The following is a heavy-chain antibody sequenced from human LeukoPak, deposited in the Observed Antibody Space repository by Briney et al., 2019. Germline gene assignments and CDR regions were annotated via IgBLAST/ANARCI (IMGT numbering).Heavy chain of an antibody. CDR3: ARGGDVVVAATPYYYYMDV. CDR1: GYTFTSYD. D-gene: IGHD2-15*01. V-gene: IGHV1-8*01. J-gene: IGHJ6*03. CDR2: MNPNSGNT. Sequence: ASVKVSCKASGYTFTSYDINWVRQATGQGLEWMGWMNPNSGNTGYAQKFQGRVTMTENTSISTAYMELSSLRSEDTAVYYCARGGDVVVAATPYYYYMDVWGKGTTVTVSS.